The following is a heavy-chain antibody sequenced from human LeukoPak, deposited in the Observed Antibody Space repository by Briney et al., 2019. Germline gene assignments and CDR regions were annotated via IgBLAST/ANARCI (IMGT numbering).Heavy chain of an antibody. CDR1: GITLSDHY. J-gene: IGHJ5*02. D-gene: IGHD5-18*01. Sequence: PGGSLRLSCAASGITLSDHYMSWIRQAPGKGPEWVSYITTGGRTMYYADSVRGRFTISGDNAKNSLYLQMNSLRDDDTAVYFCARIHRSNWFDPWGQGILVTVSS. V-gene: IGHV3-11*01. CDR3: ARIHRSNWFDP. CDR2: ITTGGRTM.